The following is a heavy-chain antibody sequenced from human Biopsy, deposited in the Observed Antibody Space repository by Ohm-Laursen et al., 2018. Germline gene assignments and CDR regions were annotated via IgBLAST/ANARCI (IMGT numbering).Heavy chain of an antibody. CDR2: IWYDGSKK. D-gene: IGHD1-26*01. J-gene: IGHJ6*02. V-gene: IGHV3-33*01. CDR3: ARDPIVGSKADGMDV. Sequence: SSLRLSCTASGLSFSTYGMHWVRQAPGKELEWVAVIWYDGSKKYYADSVKGRFTISRDNSKNTVYLEMNSLRAEDTAVYFCARDPIVGSKADGMDVWGQGTTVTVSS. CDR1: GLSFSTYG.